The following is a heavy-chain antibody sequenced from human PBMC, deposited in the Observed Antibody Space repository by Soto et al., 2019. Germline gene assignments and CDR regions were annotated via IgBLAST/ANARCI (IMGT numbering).Heavy chain of an antibody. Sequence: SQTLSLTCAISGDSVSSNSAAWNWIRQSPSRGLEWLGRTYYRSKWYNDYAVSVKSRITINPDTSKNQFSLQLNSVTPEDTAVYYCAKGVGSGRIYGSGSYYIPAQSYYYYYYMDVWGKGTTVTVSS. J-gene: IGHJ6*03. CDR1: GDSVSSNSAA. CDR3: AKGVGSGRIYGSGSYYIPAQSYYYYYYMDV. V-gene: IGHV6-1*01. CDR2: TYYRSKWYN. D-gene: IGHD3-10*01.